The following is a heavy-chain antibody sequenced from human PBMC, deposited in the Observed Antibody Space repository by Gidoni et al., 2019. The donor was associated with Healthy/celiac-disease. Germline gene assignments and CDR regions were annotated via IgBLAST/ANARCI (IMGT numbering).Heavy chain of an antibody. CDR1: GGSISSSSYY. CDR2: IYYSGST. V-gene: IGHV4-39*07. J-gene: IGHJ4*02. D-gene: IGHD4-17*01. CDR3: ARRDGDYAGIQFDY. Sequence: QLQLQESGPGLVKPSETLSLTCTVSGGSISSSSYYWGWIRQPPGKGLECIGCIYYSGSTYYNPSLNSRVTISVDTSKNQFSLKLSSVTAADTAVYYCARRDGDYAGIQFDYWGQGTLVTVSS.